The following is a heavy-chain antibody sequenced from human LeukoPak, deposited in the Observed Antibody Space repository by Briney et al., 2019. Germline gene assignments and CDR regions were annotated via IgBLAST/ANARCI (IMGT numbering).Heavy chain of an antibody. V-gene: IGHV3-64D*09. CDR3: VRVTHSSYSYGYGHGDY. J-gene: IGHJ4*02. Sequence: GGSLRLSCSASGFTFSIYAMHWVRQAPGKGLEYVSAISSNGGTTYYADSVKGRFTISRDNSKSTLYLQMSSLRAEDTAVYYCVRVTHSSYSYGYGHGDYWGQGTLVTVSS. CDR2: ISSNGGTT. CDR1: GFTFSIYA. D-gene: IGHD5-18*01.